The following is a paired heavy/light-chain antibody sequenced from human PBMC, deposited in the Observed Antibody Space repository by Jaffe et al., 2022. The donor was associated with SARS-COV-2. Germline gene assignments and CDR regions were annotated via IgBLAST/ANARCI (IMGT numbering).Heavy chain of an antibody. CDR3: AHEAWGFGFVDY. J-gene: IGHJ4*02. D-gene: IGHD3-10*01. CDR2: IHGGNDNT. CDR1: GYTFSNYV. Sequence: QVQVVQSGAEVKKPGASVKVSCKASGYTFSNYVLHWVRQAPGQRLEWMGWIHGGNDNTYYSQKFQGRVIMTRDTSASTVYMELSSLRSEDTAVYYCAHEAWGFGFVDYWGPGTLVTVSS. V-gene: IGHV1-3*01.
Light chain of an antibody. Sequence: DIVMTQTPLSSPVTVGQPATISCRSSQSLVHSDGNTHLSWLQQRPGQPPRLLIYKISNRFSGVPDRFSGSGAGTDFTLEISRVEAEDVGVYYCMQATQFPYTFGQGTKLEIK. J-gene: IGKJ2*01. CDR3: MQATQFPYT. CDR1: QSLVHSDGNTH. CDR2: KIS. V-gene: IGKV2-24*01.